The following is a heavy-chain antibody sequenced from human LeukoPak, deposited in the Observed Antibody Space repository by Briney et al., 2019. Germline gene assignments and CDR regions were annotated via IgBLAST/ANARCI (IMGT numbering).Heavy chain of an antibody. J-gene: IGHJ5*02. D-gene: IGHD6-13*01. CDR1: GGSISSSNW. CDR2: IYHSGST. V-gene: IGHV4-4*02. CDR3: ARELAAAGTRGWFDP. Sequence: SGTLSLTCAVSGGSISSSNWWSWVRQPPGKGLEWIGEIYHSGSTNYNPSLKSRVTISVDKSKNQFSLKLSSVTAADTAVYYCARELAAAGTRGWFDPWGQGTLVTVSS.